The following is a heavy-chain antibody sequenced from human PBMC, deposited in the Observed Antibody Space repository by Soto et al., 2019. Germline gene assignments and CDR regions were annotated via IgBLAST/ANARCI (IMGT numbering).Heavy chain of an antibody. V-gene: IGHV1-18*01. J-gene: IGHJ4*02. D-gene: IGHD5-18*01. CDR3: ARQRGYSYVPFDY. CDR2: ISAYNGNT. Sequence: GASVKVSCKASGYTFTSYGISWVRQAPGQGLEWMGWISAYNGNTNYPQKLQGRVTLTSDTSTSTAYMELRSLGSDDTAVYFCARQRGYSYVPFDYWGQGTLVTVSS. CDR1: GYTFTSYG.